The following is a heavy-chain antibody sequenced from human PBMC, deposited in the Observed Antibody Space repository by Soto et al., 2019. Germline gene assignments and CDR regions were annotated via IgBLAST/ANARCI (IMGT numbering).Heavy chain of an antibody. J-gene: IGHJ4*02. V-gene: IGHV3-23*01. D-gene: IGHD1-1*01. CDR1: GFIFSDYA. CDR2: ISGTRGRQRNT. CDR3: TRGPRSTSTGTGAF. Sequence: PGGSLRLSCAAPGFIFSDYAMTWVRQAPGRGLEWVSTISGTRGRQRNTFYTASVKGRFTVTRDNSKNTLYLQMNALRVEDTAVYYCTRGPRSTSTGTGAFWGQGTLVTVSS.